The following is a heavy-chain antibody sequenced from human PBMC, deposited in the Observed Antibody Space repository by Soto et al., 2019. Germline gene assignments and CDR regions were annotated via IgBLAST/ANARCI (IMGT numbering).Heavy chain of an antibody. CDR2: LDWNGVSI. Sequence: VQLVESGGGLVQPGRSLRLSGAASGFSFDDNVMHWVRQGPGKGLEWVSGLDWNGVSIGYADSVKGRFTISRDNAKNSLYLQMNSLRSEDTALYYCAKDIARYSGYEGAFDIWGQGTMVTVSS. D-gene: IGHD5-12*01. V-gene: IGHV3-9*01. J-gene: IGHJ3*02. CDR1: GFSFDDNV. CDR3: AKDIARYSGYEGAFDI.